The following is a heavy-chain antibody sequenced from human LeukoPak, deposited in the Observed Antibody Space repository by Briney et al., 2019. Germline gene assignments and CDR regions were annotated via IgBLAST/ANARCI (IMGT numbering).Heavy chain of an antibody. CDR3: ARAPDTAMVTGLDY. D-gene: IGHD5-18*01. J-gene: IGHJ4*02. V-gene: IGHV1-69*04. CDR2: IIPILGIA. CDR1: GYTFTGYY. Sequence: GASVKVSCKASGYTFTGYYMHWVRQAPGQGLEWMGRIIPILGIANYAQKFQGRVTITADKSTSTAYMELSSLRSEDTAVYYCARAPDTAMVTGLDYWGQGTLVTVSS.